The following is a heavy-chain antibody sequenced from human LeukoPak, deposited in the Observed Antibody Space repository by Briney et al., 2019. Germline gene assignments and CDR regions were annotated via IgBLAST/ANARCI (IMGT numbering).Heavy chain of an antibody. CDR2: ISSSSSYI. J-gene: IGHJ5*02. CDR3: ARAGMVRENNWFDP. D-gene: IGHD3-10*01. V-gene: IGHV3-21*01. Sequence: GGSLRLSCAASGFTFSSYSMNWVRQAPGNGLEWVSSISSSSSYIYYADSVKGRFTISRDNAKNSLYLQMNSLRAEDTAVYYCARAGMVRENNWFDPWGQGTLVTVSS. CDR1: GFTFSSYS.